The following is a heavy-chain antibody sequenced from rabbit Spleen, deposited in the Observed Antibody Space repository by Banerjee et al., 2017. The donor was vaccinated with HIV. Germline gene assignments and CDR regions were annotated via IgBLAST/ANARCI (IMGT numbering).Heavy chain of an antibody. J-gene: IGHJ6*01. CDR1: GFSFSSSYW. D-gene: IGHD6-1*01. V-gene: IGHV1S45*01. CDR2: IYAGGSGFT. CDR3: ARGIAYGYSGDAYPPYAMDL. Sequence: QEQLEESGGDLVKPEGSLTLTCTASGFSFSSSYWICWVRQAPGKGLEWIACIYAGGSGFTYYANWAKGRLTISKTSSTTVTLQMTSLTAADTAAYFYARGIAYGYSGDAYPPYAMDLWGPGTLVTVS.